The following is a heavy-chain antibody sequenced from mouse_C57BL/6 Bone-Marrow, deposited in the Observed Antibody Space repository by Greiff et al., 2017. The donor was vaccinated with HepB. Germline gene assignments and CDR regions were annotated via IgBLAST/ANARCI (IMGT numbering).Heavy chain of an antibody. CDR2: IYPNSGST. CDR1: GYTFTSYW. V-gene: IGHV1-64*01. D-gene: IGHD2-1*01. Sequence: QVQLKQPGAELVKPGASVKLYCKASGYTFTSYWMHWVKQRPGQGLEWIGMIYPNSGSTNYNEKFKSKATLTVDKSTSTAYMQLSSLTSEESAVYYCASRIYYGNYWGQGTTLTVSS. CDR3: ASRIYYGNY. J-gene: IGHJ2*01.